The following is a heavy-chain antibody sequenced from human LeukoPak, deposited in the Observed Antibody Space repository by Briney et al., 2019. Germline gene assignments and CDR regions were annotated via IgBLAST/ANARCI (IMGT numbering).Heavy chain of an antibody. CDR3: ARKKTRGLDY. V-gene: IGHV3-48*03. CDR1: GFTFSTSE. CDR2: NSDSGSAI. D-gene: IGHD3-10*01. Sequence: GGSLRLSCAVSGFTFSTSEMNWVRQAPGKGLEWVSYNSDSGSAIYYADSVKGRLTISRDNAKNSLYLQMNSLRAEDTAIYYCARKKTRGLDYWGQGTLVTVSS. J-gene: IGHJ4*02.